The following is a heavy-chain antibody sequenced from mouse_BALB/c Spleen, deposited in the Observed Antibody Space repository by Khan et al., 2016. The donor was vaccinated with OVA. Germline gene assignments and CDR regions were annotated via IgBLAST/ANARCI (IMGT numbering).Heavy chain of an antibody. CDR2: ISSDRNTI. J-gene: IGHJ2*01. Sequence: EVELVESGGGLVQTGGSRKLSCAASGFTFSGFGMHWVRQAPEKGLEWVAYISSDRNTIYYAASVKGLFTISRNTPKNTLFQQMSSLRSEDTAMYYWARTGYYDFDYWGQGTTLTVSS. CDR3: ARTGYYDFDY. CDR1: GFTFSGFG. D-gene: IGHD2-3*01. V-gene: IGHV5-17*02.